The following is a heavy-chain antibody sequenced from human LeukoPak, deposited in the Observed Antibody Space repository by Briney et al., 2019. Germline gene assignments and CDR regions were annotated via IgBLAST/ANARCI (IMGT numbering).Heavy chain of an antibody. Sequence: PSETLFLTCAVYGGSFSGYYWSWIRQPPGKGLEWIGEINHSGSTNYNPSLKSRVTISVDTSKNQFSLKLSSVTAADTAVYYCARGRGVTYCGGDCYSSQGYYFDYWGQGTLVTVSS. CDR2: INHSGST. D-gene: IGHD2-21*02. J-gene: IGHJ4*02. V-gene: IGHV4-34*01. CDR1: GGSFSGYY. CDR3: ARGRGVTYCGGDCYSSQGYYFDY.